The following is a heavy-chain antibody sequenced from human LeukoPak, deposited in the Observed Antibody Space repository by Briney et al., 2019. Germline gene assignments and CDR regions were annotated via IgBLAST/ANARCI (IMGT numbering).Heavy chain of an antibody. V-gene: IGHV4-4*07. CDR1: GGSISSYY. CDR2: IYTSGST. D-gene: IGHD2-15*01. J-gene: IGHJ5*02. CDR3: ARHGAARNWFDP. Sequence: SETLSLTCTVSGGSISSYYWSWIRQPAGKGLEWIGRIYTSGSTNYNPSLKSRVTISVDTSKNQFSLKLSSVTAADAAVYYCARHGAARNWFDPWGQGTLVTVSS.